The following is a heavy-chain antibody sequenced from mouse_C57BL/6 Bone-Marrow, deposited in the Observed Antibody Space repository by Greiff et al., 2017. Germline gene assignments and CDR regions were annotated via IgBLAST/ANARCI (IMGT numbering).Heavy chain of an antibody. J-gene: IGHJ3*01. Sequence: VQLQQPGAELVRPGSSVKLSCKASGYTFTSYWMDWVKQRPGQGLEWIGNIYPSDSETHYNQKFKDKATLTVDKSSSTAYMQLSSLTSEDSAVYYCARSLYYKLAYWGQGTLVTVSA. V-gene: IGHV1-61*01. CDR1: GYTFTSYW. CDR2: IYPSDSET. CDR3: ARSLYYKLAY. D-gene: IGHD2-1*01.